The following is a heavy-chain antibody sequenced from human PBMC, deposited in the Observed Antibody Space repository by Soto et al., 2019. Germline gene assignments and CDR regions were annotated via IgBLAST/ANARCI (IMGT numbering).Heavy chain of an antibody. CDR3: VRRVSGNYDY. V-gene: IGHV3-64*01. CDR2: ISSNGGTT. J-gene: IGHJ4*02. Sequence: EVQLAESGGGMVQPGGSLRLSCVASGFTFSSYDMHLVRQAPGKGIEYVSSISSNGGTTYSGNSVKGRFTISRDNSKNTLYLQMCSLRAEYMAVYYCVRRVSGNYDYWGQGTLVTVSS. CDR1: GFTFSSYD. D-gene: IGHD1-7*01.